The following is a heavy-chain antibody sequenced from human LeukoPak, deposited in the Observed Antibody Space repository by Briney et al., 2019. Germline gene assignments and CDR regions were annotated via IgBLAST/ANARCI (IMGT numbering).Heavy chain of an antibody. J-gene: IGHJ4*02. CDR1: GGSVSSGGYY. CDR3: ARVRDPLDY. CDR2: IYCSWST. D-gene: IGHD5-24*01. V-gene: IGHV4-31*03. Sequence: SDTVSLTCTVSGGSVSSGGYYCSWIRQHPGKGLEWRGYIYCSWSTYYNPSLKSRVTISVDTYKHQFLLKVSSVTAADTAVYYCARVRDPLDYWGQGTLVTVSS.